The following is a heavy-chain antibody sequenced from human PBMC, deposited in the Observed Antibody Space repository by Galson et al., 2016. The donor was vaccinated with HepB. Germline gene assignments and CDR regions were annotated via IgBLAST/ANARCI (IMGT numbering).Heavy chain of an antibody. V-gene: IGHV3-23*01. Sequence: SLRLSCAASGFTVSSTYMTWVRQAPRKGLEWVSAISRSGDATYYADSVKGRFTIFGDNSKDTLYLQMNSLRAEDTAVYYCAKEVGTVHPSNWFDPWGQGTLVTVSS. CDR1: GFTVSSTY. CDR3: AKEVGTVHPSNWFDP. D-gene: IGHD1-26*01. J-gene: IGHJ5*02. CDR2: ISRSGDAT.